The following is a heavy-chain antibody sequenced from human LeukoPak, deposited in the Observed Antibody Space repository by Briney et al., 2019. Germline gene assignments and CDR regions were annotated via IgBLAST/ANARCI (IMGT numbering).Heavy chain of an antibody. J-gene: IGHJ4*02. V-gene: IGHV3-23*01. CDR2: ISASGGST. D-gene: IGHD3-9*01. CDR1: GFTFSSYG. CDR3: AKTLRYFDWALFDY. Sequence: HPGGSLRLSCAASGFTFSSYGMSWVRQAPGKGLEWVSAISASGGSTYYADSVKGRFTISRDNSKNTLYLQINSLRAEDTAVYYCAKTLRYFDWALFDYWGQGTLVTVSS.